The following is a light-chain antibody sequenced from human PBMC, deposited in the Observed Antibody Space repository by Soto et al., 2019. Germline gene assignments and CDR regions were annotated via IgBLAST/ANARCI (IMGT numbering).Light chain of an antibody. CDR3: QSYDSSLYV. V-gene: IGLV1-40*01. CDR2: GNS. Sequence: QCALTQPPSVSGAPGQRVTISCTGSSSNIGAGYDVHWYQQLPGSAPKLLIYGNSNRPSGVPDRFSGSKSGTSASLAITGLQAEDEADYCCQSYDSSLYVFGTGTKVTVL. J-gene: IGLJ1*01. CDR1: SSNIGAGYD.